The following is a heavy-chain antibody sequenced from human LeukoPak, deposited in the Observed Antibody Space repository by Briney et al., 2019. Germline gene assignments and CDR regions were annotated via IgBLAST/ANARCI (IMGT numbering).Heavy chain of an antibody. Sequence: KPSETLSLTCTVSGGSISSYYWSWIRQPPGKGLEWIGYIYYSGSTNYNPSPKSRVTISVDTSKNQFSLKLSSVTAADTAVYYCARDVGSAAAVNDAFDIWGQGTMVTVSS. CDR2: IYYSGST. CDR1: GGSISSYY. V-gene: IGHV4-59*01. J-gene: IGHJ3*02. CDR3: ARDVGSAAAVNDAFDI. D-gene: IGHD6-13*01.